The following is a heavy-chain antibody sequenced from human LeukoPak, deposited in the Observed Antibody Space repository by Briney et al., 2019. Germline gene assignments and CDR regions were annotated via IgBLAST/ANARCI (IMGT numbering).Heavy chain of an antibody. Sequence: SVKVCCKASGGTFSSYAISWVRQAPGQGLEWMGRIIPIFGTANYAQKFQGRVTITTDESTSTAYMELSSLRSEDTAVYYCATNRDCSGGSCYPYYYYMDVWGKGTTVTVSS. D-gene: IGHD2-15*01. CDR1: GGTFSSYA. V-gene: IGHV1-69*05. CDR2: IIPIFGTA. CDR3: ATNRDCSGGSCYPYYYYMDV. J-gene: IGHJ6*03.